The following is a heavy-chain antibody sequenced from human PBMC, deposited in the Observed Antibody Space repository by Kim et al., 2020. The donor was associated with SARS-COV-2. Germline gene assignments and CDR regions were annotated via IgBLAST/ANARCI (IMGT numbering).Heavy chain of an antibody. CDR3: AKQVARTMIVVVIILDAFDI. V-gene: IGHV3-23*01. J-gene: IGHJ3*02. CDR2: ISGSGGST. Sequence: GGSLRLSCAASGFTFSSYAMSWVRQAPGKGLEWVSAISGSGGSTYYADSVKGRFTISRDNSKNTLYLQMNSLRAEDTAVYYCAKQVARTMIVVVIILDAFDIWGQGTMVTVSS. D-gene: IGHD3-22*01. CDR1: GFTFSSYA.